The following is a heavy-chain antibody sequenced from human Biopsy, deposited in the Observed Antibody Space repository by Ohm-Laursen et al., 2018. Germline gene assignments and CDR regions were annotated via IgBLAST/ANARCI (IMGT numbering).Heavy chain of an antibody. CDR2: IYLDDDK. CDR1: GFSLSTSGVG. Sequence: TQTLTLTCTFSGFSLSTSGVGVGWIRQPPGKALEWLALIYLDDDKRYSPSLKSRLIITKDTSKKQLVLTMTNMDPVDTATYFCVHRRMTPSEFDYWGQGTLVTVSS. CDR3: VHRRMTPSEFDY. V-gene: IGHV2-5*02. J-gene: IGHJ4*02.